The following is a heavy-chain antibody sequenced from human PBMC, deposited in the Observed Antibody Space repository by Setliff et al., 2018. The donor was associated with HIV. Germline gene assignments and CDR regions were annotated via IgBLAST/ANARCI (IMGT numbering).Heavy chain of an antibody. CDR1: GYTFTGYY. CDR3: ARDNRTGYSGGWPLDF. D-gene: IGHD6-19*01. J-gene: IGHJ4*02. CDR2: INPNSGGT. V-gene: IGHV1-2*02. Sequence: ASVKVSCKASGYTFTGYYIHWVRRAPGQGLEWMGWINPNSGGTNFAQKFQGRVTMTRDTPYRTAYMDLNRLTSGDTAVYFCARDNRTGYSGGWPLDFWGQGTLVTVSS.